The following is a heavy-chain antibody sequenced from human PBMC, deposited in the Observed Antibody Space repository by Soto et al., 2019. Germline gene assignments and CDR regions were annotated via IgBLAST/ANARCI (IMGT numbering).Heavy chain of an antibody. J-gene: IGHJ6*02. CDR2: ISYDGGRQ. CDR1: GFTFNMYG. Sequence: QVQLVESGGADVQPGRSLRLSCAASGFTFNMYGMHWVRQVPGKGLQWVATISYDGGRQNYAESVKGRFTISRDNSKRTFYLQMDSLTPEDTAVYHGAKDRAWQSGRYYYGMDVWGQGTTVTVSS. CDR3: AKDRAWQSGRYYYGMDV. V-gene: IGHV3-30*18. D-gene: IGHD3-10*01.